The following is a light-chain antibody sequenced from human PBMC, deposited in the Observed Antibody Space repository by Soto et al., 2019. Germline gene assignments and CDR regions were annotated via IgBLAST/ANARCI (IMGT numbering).Light chain of an antibody. CDR2: GAS. CDR1: QSVSTT. Sequence: EIVVTHSPATLSVSPEQIASLSCRASQSVSTTVAWYHQKPGQAPRLLVYGASTRATGIPARFSGSGAGTDFTLTITSLQSEDFGVYFCQQYKDWPTTFGQGTKVDIK. CDR3: QQYKDWPTT. J-gene: IGKJ1*01. V-gene: IGKV3-15*01.